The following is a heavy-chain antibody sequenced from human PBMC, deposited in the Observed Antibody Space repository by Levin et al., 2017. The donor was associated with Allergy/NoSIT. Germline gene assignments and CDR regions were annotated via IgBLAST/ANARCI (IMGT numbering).Heavy chain of an antibody. CDR3: AREVESLWFGELLKGYFAS. J-gene: IGHJ4*02. CDR2: ISGSDNTI. CDR1: GFTFTRHA. V-gene: IGHV3-48*02. Sequence: GGSLRLSCAASGFTFTRHAMNWVRQAPGRGLEWVSYISGSDNTIYYADSVKGRFTVSRDNAKDSLYLQMNSLRDEDTAVYFCAREVESLWFGELLKGYFASWGQGTLVTVSS. D-gene: IGHD3-10*01.